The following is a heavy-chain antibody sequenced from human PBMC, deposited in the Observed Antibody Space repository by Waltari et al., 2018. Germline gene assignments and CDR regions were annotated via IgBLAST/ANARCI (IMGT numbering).Heavy chain of an antibody. J-gene: IGHJ5*02. V-gene: IGHV1-69*05. CDR3: ARGGDLRFLEWLIWFDP. Sequence: QVQLVQSGAEVKKPGSSVKVSCKASGGTFSSYAISWVRQAPGQGLEWMGGIIPIFGTANYAQKFQGRGTITTDESTSTAYMELSSLRSEDTAVYYCARGGDLRFLEWLIWFDPWGQGTLVTVSS. CDR1: GGTFSSYA. CDR2: IIPIFGTA. D-gene: IGHD3-3*01.